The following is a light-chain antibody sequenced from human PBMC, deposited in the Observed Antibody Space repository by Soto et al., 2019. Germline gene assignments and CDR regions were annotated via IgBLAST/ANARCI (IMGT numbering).Light chain of an antibody. Sequence: QSALTQPASVSGSPGQSIIISCTGTSRDVGNYNLFSWYQQYTDKAPKLIIYEGTKRPSGVSDRFSGSWSGNTAYLTISGLQAEDEADYYCCARADTSTVLFGGGTKVTVL. V-gene: IGLV2-23*01. CDR3: CARADTSTVL. CDR1: SRDVGNYNL. CDR2: EGT. J-gene: IGLJ2*01.